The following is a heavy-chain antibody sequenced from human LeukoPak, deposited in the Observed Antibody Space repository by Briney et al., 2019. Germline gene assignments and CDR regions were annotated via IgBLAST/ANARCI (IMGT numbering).Heavy chain of an antibody. CDR3: AKDISKGLGSSWVELGAFDI. D-gene: IGHD6-13*01. CDR1: GFTFSRYA. CDR2: ISWNSGSI. V-gene: IGHV3-9*03. Sequence: QTGGSLRLSCAASGFTFSRYAMHWVRQAPGKGLEWVSGISWNSGSIGYADSVKGRFTISRDNAKNSLYLQMNSLRAEDMALYYCAKDISKGLGSSWVELGAFDIWGQGTMVTVSS. J-gene: IGHJ3*02.